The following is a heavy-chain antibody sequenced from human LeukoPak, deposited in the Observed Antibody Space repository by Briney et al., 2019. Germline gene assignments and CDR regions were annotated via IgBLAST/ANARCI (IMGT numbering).Heavy chain of an antibody. V-gene: IGHV3-30*14. CDR1: GFTFSGYA. Sequence: GGSLRLSCAASGFTFSGYAMHWVRQAPGKGLEWVAVMSYDGSHIYYADSVKGRFTISRDNSKNTLYLQMNSLRAEDTAVYYCARANGGYSGYVPFDYWGQGTLVTVSS. D-gene: IGHD5-12*01. J-gene: IGHJ4*02. CDR2: MSYDGSHI. CDR3: ARANGGYSGYVPFDY.